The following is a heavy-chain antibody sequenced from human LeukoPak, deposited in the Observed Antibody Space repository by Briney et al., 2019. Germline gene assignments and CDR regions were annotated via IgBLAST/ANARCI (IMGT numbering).Heavy chain of an antibody. CDR1: GFTFGSHA. V-gene: IGHV3-23*01. J-gene: IGHJ4*02. Sequence: VGSLRLSCEASGFTFGSHAMYWVRQAPGKGLEWVAGIFGSGGSPHYADSVKGRFTISRDNSRNTVYLQINSLRAEDTAVYYCGKTTVGYSSGQKPAWPVDYWGQGTLVTVSS. D-gene: IGHD5-18*01. CDR2: IFGSGGSP. CDR3: GKTTVGYSSGQKPAWPVDY.